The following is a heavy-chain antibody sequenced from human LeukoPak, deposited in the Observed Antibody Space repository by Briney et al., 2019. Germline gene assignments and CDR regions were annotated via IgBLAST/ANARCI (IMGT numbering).Heavy chain of an antibody. CDR1: GFNFRTYS. Sequence: GRSLRLSCAASGFNFRTYSMHWVRQAPGKGLEWVAVISDNGKIKWTADSVKGRFTISRGEPKNTLYLQMNSLRVEDTAVYYCAERSYGDYYYGMDVWGQGTTVTVSS. D-gene: IGHD4-17*01. CDR2: ISDNGKIK. CDR3: AERSYGDYYYGMDV. J-gene: IGHJ6*02. V-gene: IGHV3-30*04.